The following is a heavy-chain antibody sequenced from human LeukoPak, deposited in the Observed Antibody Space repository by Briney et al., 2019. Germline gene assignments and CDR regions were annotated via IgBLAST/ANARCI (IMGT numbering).Heavy chain of an antibody. CDR3: ARVQGRRPLRAMVRGGGYDY. V-gene: IGHV3-30*02. D-gene: IGHD3-10*01. J-gene: IGHJ4*02. CDR1: GFTFSSYG. CDR2: IRYDGSNK. Sequence: GGSLRLSCAASGFTFSSYGMHWVRQAPGKGLEWVAFIRYDGSNKYYADSVKGRFTISRDNSKNTLYLQMNSLRAEDTAVYYCARVQGRRPLRAMVRGGGYDYWGQGTLVTVSS.